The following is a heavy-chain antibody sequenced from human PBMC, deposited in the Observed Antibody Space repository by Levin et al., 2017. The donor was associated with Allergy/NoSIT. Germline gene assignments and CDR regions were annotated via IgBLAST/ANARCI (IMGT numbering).Heavy chain of an antibody. D-gene: IGHD4-11*01. V-gene: IGHV4-39*01. J-gene: IGHJ3*02. CDR3: ASPRPTTAPTLGDAFDI. Sequence: SETLSLTCTVSGGSISSSSYYWGWIRQPPGKGLEWIGSIYYSGSTYYNPSLKSRVTISVDTSKNQFSLKLSSVTAADTAVYYCASPRPTTAPTLGDAFDIWGQGTMVTVSS. CDR1: GGSISSSSYY. CDR2: IYYSGST.